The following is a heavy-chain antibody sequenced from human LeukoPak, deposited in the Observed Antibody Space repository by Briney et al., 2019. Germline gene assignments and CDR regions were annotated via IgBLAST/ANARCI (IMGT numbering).Heavy chain of an antibody. CDR3: ARGGDYARFDP. V-gene: IGHV4-59*01. J-gene: IGHJ5*02. D-gene: IGHD4-17*01. Sequence: PETLSLTCTVSGGSISSYYWSWIRQPPGKGLEWIGYIYYSGSTNYNPSLKSRVTISVDTSKNQFSLKLSSVTAADTAVYYCARGGDYARFDPWGQGTLVTVSS. CDR1: GGSISSYY. CDR2: IYYSGST.